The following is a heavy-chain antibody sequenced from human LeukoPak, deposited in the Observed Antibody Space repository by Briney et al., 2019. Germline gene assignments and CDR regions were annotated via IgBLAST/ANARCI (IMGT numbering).Heavy chain of an antibody. CDR1: GGTFSSYA. Sequence: SVKVSCKASGGTFSSYAISWVRQAPGQGLEWMGRIIPILGIANYAQKFQGRVTITADKSTSTAYMELSSLRSEDTAVYYCARLIYSYGFDYGGFDYWGQGTLVTVSS. CDR3: ARLIYSYGFDYGGFDY. D-gene: IGHD5-18*01. V-gene: IGHV1-69*04. CDR2: IIPILGIA. J-gene: IGHJ4*02.